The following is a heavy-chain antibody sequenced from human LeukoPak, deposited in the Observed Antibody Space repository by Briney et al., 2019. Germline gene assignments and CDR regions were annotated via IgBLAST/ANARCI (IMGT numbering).Heavy chain of an antibody. CDR2: ISYDGSNK. J-gene: IGHJ5*02. CDR1: GFTFSGYW. Sequence: GGSLRLSCVASGFTFSGYWMSWVRQTPEKGLEWVAVISYDGSNKYYADSVKGRFTISRDNAKNTVYLEMNSLSVEDTATYYCIRDFRSADLWGQGTLVTVTS. V-gene: IGHV3-30*03. CDR3: IRDFRSADL.